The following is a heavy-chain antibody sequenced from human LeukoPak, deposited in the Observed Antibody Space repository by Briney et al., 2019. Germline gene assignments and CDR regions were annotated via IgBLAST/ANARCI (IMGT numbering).Heavy chain of an antibody. CDR2: INPNGGTT. CDR1: GYRFTDYY. CDR3: ARTSDYYNYYFDY. D-gene: IGHD1-1*01. J-gene: IGHJ4*02. Sequence: ASVKVSCKASGYRFTDYYVHWVRQAPGQGLEWMAWINPNGGTTNYAQKFQDRVTVITDTSISTAYMELSNLRSDDTAVYFCARTSDYYNYYFDYWSQGTAVTVSS. V-gene: IGHV1-2*02.